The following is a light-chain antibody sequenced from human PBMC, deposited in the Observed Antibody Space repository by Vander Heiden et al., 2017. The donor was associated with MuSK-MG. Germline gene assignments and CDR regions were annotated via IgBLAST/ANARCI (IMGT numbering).Light chain of an antibody. Sequence: QSALTQPASVSGSPGQSITIPCTGTSSDVGSYNLVSWYQQHPGKAPKLMIYEGSKRPSGVSNRFSGSKSGNTASLTISRLQAEDEADYYCCSYAGSSTSYVFGTGTKVTAL. CDR2: EGS. CDR3: CSYAGSSTSYV. CDR1: SSDVGSYNL. J-gene: IGLJ1*01. V-gene: IGLV2-23*01.